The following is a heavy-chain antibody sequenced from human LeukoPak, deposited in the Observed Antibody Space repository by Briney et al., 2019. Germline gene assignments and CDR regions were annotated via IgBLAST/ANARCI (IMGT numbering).Heavy chain of an antibody. Sequence: SETLSLTCTVSGGSISSYHWSWLRQPPGKGLQWLGHIYYTGSTNYNPSLKSRLTISLDTPKNQFSLKLSSVTAADTAVYYCARVGEHEYYDFWSGYYTVYGMDVWGQGTTVTVSS. J-gene: IGHJ6*02. CDR1: GGSISSYH. D-gene: IGHD3-3*01. V-gene: IGHV4-59*01. CDR3: ARVGEHEYYDFWSGYYTVYGMDV. CDR2: IYYTGST.